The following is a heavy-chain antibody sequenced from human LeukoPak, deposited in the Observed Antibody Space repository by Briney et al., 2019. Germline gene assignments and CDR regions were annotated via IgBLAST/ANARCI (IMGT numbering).Heavy chain of an antibody. V-gene: IGHV3-74*01. Sequence: PVGSLRLSCAASGFAFSAYWMHWVRQAPGKGLEWVSRINEDATTITYADSVKGRFIISRDNSKKSLYLQMNNLRAEDTAVYYCVRDLILVWTPGDDFDFWGQGTLVIVSS. D-gene: IGHD3-16*01. CDR1: GFAFSAYW. CDR2: INEDATTI. CDR3: VRDLILVWTPGDDFDF. J-gene: IGHJ4*02.